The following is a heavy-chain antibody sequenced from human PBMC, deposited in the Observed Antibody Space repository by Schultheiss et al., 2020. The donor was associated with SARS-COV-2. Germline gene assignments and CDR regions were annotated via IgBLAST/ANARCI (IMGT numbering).Heavy chain of an antibody. J-gene: IGHJ4*02. Sequence: GGSLRLSCAASGFTFSSYWMSWVRQAPGKGLEWVANIKQDGSEKYYVDSVKGRFTISRDNAKNSLYLQMNSLRAEDTAVYYCARERYNWNEPDFDYWGQGTLVTVSS. V-gene: IGHV3-7*01. CDR1: GFTFSSYW. D-gene: IGHD1-1*01. CDR3: ARERYNWNEPDFDY. CDR2: IKQDGSEK.